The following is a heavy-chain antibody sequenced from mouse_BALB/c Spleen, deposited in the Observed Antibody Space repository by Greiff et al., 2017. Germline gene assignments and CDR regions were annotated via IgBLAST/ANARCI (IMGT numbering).Heavy chain of an antibody. D-gene: IGHD2-3*01. CDR1: GFTFNTYA. CDR2: IRSKSNNYAT. J-gene: IGHJ1*01. Sequence: EVKVVESGGGLVQPKGSLKLSCAASGFTFNTYAMNWVRQAPGKGLEWVARIRSKSNNYATYYADSVKDRFTISRDDSQSMLYLQMNNLKTEDTAMYYCVRQPDGYSWYFDVWGAGTTVTVSS. CDR3: VRQPDGYSWYFDV. V-gene: IGHV10-1*02.